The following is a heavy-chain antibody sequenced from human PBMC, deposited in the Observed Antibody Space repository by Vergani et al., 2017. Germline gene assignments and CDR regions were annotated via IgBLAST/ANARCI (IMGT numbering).Heavy chain of an antibody. D-gene: IGHD2-15*01. CDR2: ISSSSSYI. J-gene: IGHJ4*02. CDR3: AGGYCSGGSCCFDY. Sequence: EVQLVESGGGLVKPGGSLRLSCAASGFTFSSYSMNWVRQAPGKGLEWVSSISSSSSYIYYADSVKGRFTISRDNAKNSLYLQMNSLRAEDTAVYYGAGGYCSGGSCCFDYWGQGTLVTVSS. CDR1: GFTFSSYS. V-gene: IGHV3-21*01.